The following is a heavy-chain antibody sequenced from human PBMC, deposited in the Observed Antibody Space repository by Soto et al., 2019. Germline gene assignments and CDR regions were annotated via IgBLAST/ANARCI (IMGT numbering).Heavy chain of an antibody. D-gene: IGHD1-7*01. J-gene: IGHJ5*02. CDR1: GGSISTYY. V-gene: IGHV4-59*12. Sequence: SETLSLTCPVSGGSISTYYWSWIRQPPGKGLEWIGYIYYSGSTYYNPSLKSRVTISVDRSKNQFSLKLSSVTAADTAVYYCARTESGTFDPWGQGTLVTVSS. CDR2: IYYSGST. CDR3: ARTESGTFDP.